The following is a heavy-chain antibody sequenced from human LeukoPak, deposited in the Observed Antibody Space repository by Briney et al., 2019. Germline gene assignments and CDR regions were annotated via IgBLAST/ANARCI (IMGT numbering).Heavy chain of an antibody. V-gene: IGHV3-15*01. D-gene: IGHD3-9*01. J-gene: IGHJ3*02. CDR1: GFTFSNAW. Sequence: GGSLRLSCAASGFTFSNAWMSWVRQAPGKGLEWVGRIKSKTDGGTTDYAAPVKGRFTISRDDSKNTLYLQMNSLKTEDTAVYYCTTDIYDILTGSDALDIWGQGTMVTVSS. CDR2: IKSKTDGGTT. CDR3: TTDIYDILTGSDALDI.